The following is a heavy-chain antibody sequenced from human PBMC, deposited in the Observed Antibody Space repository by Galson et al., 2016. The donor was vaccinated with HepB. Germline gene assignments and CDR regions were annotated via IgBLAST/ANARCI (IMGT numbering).Heavy chain of an antibody. CDR2: IKEDASKA. CDR1: GFTFSRFW. Sequence: SLRLSCAASGFTFSRFWMSWVRQAPGKGLEWVASIKEDASKAFYADSVKGRFTISRDNVEDSLSLQMNSLRSEDTAVYYCARYGDEAGWNFHQWGQGTLVTVSS. V-gene: IGHV3-7*03. CDR3: ARYGDEAGWNFHQ. D-gene: IGHD6-19*01. J-gene: IGHJ1*01.